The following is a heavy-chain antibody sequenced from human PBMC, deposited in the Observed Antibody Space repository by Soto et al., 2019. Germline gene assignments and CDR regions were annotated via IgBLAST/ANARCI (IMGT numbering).Heavy chain of an antibody. CDR2: IYPGDSDT. Sequence: YWSWIRQPPGKGLEWRGLIYPGDSDTRYSPSFQGQVTVAADRAISTAYLQWSSLNASDTAMYYCARLAVTTTLIPDYYYYCMDVWRQRTTGTASS. J-gene: IGHJ6*01. V-gene: IGHV5-51*01. CDR3: ARLAVTTTLIPDYYYYCMDV. D-gene: IGHD4-17*01. CDR1: YW.